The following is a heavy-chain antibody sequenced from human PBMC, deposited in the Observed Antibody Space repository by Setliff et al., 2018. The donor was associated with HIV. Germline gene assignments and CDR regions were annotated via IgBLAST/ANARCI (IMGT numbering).Heavy chain of an antibody. V-gene: IGHV1-2*02. CDR2: INPNSGGT. Sequence: ASVKVSCKASGYTFTGDYMHWVRQAPGQGLEWMGWINPNSGGTNYAKKFQGRVTMTRDTSISTAYMELSRLRSDDTAVYYCARDARHSSSSRTHGYYYYYMDVWGKGTTVTVSS. CDR1: GYTFTGDY. CDR3: ARDARHSSSSRTHGYYYYYMDV. J-gene: IGHJ6*03. D-gene: IGHD6-6*01.